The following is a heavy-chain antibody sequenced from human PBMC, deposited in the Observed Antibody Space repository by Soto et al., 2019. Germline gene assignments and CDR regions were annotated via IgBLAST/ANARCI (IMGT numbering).Heavy chain of an antibody. J-gene: IGHJ6*02. Sequence: QVQLVESGGGVVQPGRSLRLSCAASGFTFNNYGMHWVRQAPGKGLEWLAVIWNDGSNSSYANSVKGRFTMSRDNSKNTLYLQMSSLSAEDTAVYYCARRQIPPPTRGAANARGGMDVGGQATTVTVSS. CDR1: GFTFNNYG. CDR2: IWNDGSNS. D-gene: IGHD6-13*01. V-gene: IGHV3-33*01. CDR3: ARRQIPPPTRGAANARGGMDV.